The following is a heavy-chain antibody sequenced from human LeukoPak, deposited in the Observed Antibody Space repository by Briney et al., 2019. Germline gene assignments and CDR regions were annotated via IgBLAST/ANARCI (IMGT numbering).Heavy chain of an antibody. V-gene: IGHV5-51*01. CDR2: IYPGDSDT. Sequence: GESLKISCKGSGYSFTSYWIGWVRQMREKGLELMGIIYPGDSDTRYSPSFQGQVTISADKSISTAYLQWSSLKASDTAMYYCARLGEYCSSTSCYGGGYYYYYYMDVWGKGTTVTVSS. D-gene: IGHD2-2*01. CDR1: GYSFTSYW. J-gene: IGHJ6*03. CDR3: ARLGEYCSSTSCYGGGYYYYYYMDV.